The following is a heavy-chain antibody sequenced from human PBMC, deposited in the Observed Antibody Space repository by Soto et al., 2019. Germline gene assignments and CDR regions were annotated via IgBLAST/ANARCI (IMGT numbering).Heavy chain of an antibody. Sequence: GGSLRLSCAASGFTVSNNYMSWVRQAPGKGLEWVSAISGSGGSTYYADSVKGRFTISRDNSKNTLYLQMNSLRAEDTAVYYCAKDSAYSGYDGRKYYFDYWGQGTLVTVSS. CDR3: AKDSAYSGYDGRKYYFDY. CDR1: GFTVSNNY. J-gene: IGHJ4*02. D-gene: IGHD5-12*01. CDR2: ISGSGGST. V-gene: IGHV3-23*01.